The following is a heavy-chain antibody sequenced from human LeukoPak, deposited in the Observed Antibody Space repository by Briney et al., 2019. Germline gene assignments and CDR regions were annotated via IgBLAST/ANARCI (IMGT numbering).Heavy chain of an antibody. J-gene: IGHJ4*02. CDR3: GRMRSRSLGDY. D-gene: IGHD2-2*01. CDR1: GGSISSSNW. CDR2: IYHSGST. V-gene: IGHV4-4*02. Sequence: SETLSLTCAVSGGSISSSNWWSWVRQPPGKGLEWIGEIYHSGSTNYNPSLKSRVTISVDKSKNQFSLKLSSVTAADTAVYFCGRMRSRSLGDYWGQGTLVTVSS.